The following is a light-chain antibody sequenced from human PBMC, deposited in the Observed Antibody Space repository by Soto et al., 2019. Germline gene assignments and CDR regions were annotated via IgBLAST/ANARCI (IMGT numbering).Light chain of an antibody. J-gene: IGKJ1*01. CDR2: AAS. CDR3: QQSYSTPRT. CDR1: QSISSL. V-gene: IGKV1-39*01. Sequence: DLQMTQSPSSLSASVGDRVTITCRASQSISSLLNWYQQKPGKAPNLLIYAASNLQSGVPSRFSGSGSGTDFTLTISSLQPEDFATYYCQQSYSTPRTFGQGTKVEIK.